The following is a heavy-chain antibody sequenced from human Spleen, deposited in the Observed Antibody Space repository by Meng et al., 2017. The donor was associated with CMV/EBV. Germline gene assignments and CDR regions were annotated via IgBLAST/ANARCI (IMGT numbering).Heavy chain of an antibody. D-gene: IGHD3-16*01. Sequence: SCKASGGAFHTYTRTWIRQAPGQGLEWMGKITTMLNIVKYSQKFQGRLTITADKSTSTVYMELSALTSDDTATYFCARGGDWFDPWGQGTLVTVSS. CDR2: ITTMLNIV. CDR1: GGAFHTYT. V-gene: IGHV1-69*02. CDR3: ARGGDWFDP. J-gene: IGHJ5*02.